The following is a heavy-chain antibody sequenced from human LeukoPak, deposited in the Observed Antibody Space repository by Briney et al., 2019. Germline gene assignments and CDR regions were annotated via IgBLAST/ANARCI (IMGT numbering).Heavy chain of an antibody. CDR3: ASLSGIYCDRGSCFNYFDS. D-gene: IGHD2-15*01. V-gene: IGHV4-38-2*02. CDR1: GYSISSGYY. Sequence: PSETLSLTCTVSGYSISSGYYWGWIRQPPGKGLEWIGSIYHSGSTFYNPSLKSRVTISVDTSKNQFPLRLTSVTAADTAVYYCASLSGIYCDRGSCFNYFDSWGQGALVTVSS. CDR2: IYHSGST. J-gene: IGHJ5*01.